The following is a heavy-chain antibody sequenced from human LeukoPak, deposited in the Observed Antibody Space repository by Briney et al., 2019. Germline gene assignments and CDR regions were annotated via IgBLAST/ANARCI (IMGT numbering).Heavy chain of an antibody. CDR3: ARVWGYCSSTSCWFDP. D-gene: IGHD2-2*01. Sequence: PSETLSLTCTVSGGSISSYYWSWIRQPPGKGLEWIGYIYYSGSTNYNPSLKSRVTISVDTSKNQSSLKLSSVTAADTAVYYCARVWGYCSSTSCWFDPWGQGTLVTVSS. V-gene: IGHV4-59*01. CDR2: IYYSGST. J-gene: IGHJ5*02. CDR1: GGSISSYY.